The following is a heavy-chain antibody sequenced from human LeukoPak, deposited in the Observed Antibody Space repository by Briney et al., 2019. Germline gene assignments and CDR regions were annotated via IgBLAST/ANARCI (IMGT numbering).Heavy chain of an antibody. CDR2: IYSGGST. CDR3: ARGVGSDWYYDF. Sequence: GGSLRLSCAASGFTVSSNYMSWVRQAPGKGLEWVSHIYSGGSTYYTDSVKGRFTISRDNSKNTVHLQMNSLRAEDTAVYYCARGVGSDWYYDFWGQGTLVTVSS. J-gene: IGHJ4*02. D-gene: IGHD6-19*01. V-gene: IGHV3-53*01. CDR1: GFTVSSNY.